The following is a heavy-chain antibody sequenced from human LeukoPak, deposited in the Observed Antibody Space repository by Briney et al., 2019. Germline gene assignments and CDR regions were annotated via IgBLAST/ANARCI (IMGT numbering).Heavy chain of an antibody. D-gene: IGHD3-10*01. CDR1: GVTVSSNY. CDR3: ARDLYYGSGGYYFDY. Sequence: GGSLRLSCAASGVTVSSNYMSWVRQAPGEGLEWVSVLQSGGTTHYSDSVKGRFTISRDISKNTLYLQMNSLRVEDTAVYYCARDLYYGSGGYYFDYWGQGTLVTVSS. CDR2: LQSGGTT. J-gene: IGHJ4*02. V-gene: IGHV3-66*01.